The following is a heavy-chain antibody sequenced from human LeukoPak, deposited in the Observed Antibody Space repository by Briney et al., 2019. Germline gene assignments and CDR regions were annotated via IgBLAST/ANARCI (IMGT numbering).Heavy chain of an antibody. Sequence: SQTLSLTCAISGDSVSSNSAGWNWLRQSPSRGLEWLGRTYYRSKWYHDYAVSVRSRITISPDTSKNQFSLQPNSVTPEDTAIYYCARVTSSSWTEYLDYWGQGTLVTVSS. D-gene: IGHD6-13*01. J-gene: IGHJ4*02. V-gene: IGHV6-1*01. CDR2: TYYRSKWYH. CDR1: GDSVSSNSAG. CDR3: ARVTSSSWTEYLDY.